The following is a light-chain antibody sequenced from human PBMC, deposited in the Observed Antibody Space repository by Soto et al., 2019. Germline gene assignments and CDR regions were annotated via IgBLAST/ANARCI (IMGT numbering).Light chain of an antibody. CDR1: SSDVGAYKF. Sequence: QSALTQPASVSGSPGQSITIFCSGTSSDVGAYKFVSWYRHHPGKAPQVMIYEVCNRPSGVSNRFSASKSGNTASLTISGLQPEDEGDYYCSSYTSTSTPWVFGGGTKLTVL. J-gene: IGLJ3*02. CDR3: SSYTSTSTPWV. V-gene: IGLV2-14*01. CDR2: EVC.